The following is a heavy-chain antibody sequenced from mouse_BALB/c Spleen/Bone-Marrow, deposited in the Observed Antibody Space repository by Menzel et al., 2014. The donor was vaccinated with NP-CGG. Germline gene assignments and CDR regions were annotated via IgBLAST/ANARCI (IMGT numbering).Heavy chain of an antibody. Sequence: AQLQQSGAELVKPGASVKLSCTASGFNIKDTYMHWVKQRPEQGLEWIGRIDPAYGNTKYDPKFQGKATITADTSSNTAYLHLSSLKSDDTAGYYCAIVYDEGFAYWGQGTLVTVSS. V-gene: IGHV14-3*02. CDR2: IDPAYGNT. CDR1: GFNIKDTY. D-gene: IGHD2-14*01. J-gene: IGHJ3*01. CDR3: AIVYDEGFAY.